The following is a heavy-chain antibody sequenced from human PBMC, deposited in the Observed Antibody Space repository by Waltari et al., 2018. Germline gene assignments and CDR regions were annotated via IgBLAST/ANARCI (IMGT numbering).Heavy chain of an antibody. CDR1: GFTFSSYG. CDR2: IWYDGSNK. J-gene: IGHJ6*02. Sequence: QVQLVESGGGVVQPGRSLRLSCAASGFTFSSYGMPWVRQAPGKGLEWVAVIWYDGSNKYYADSVKGRFTISRDNSKNTLYLQMNSLRAEDTAVYYCARDRGLKNYYYYYGMDVWGQGTTVTVSS. D-gene: IGHD5-12*01. CDR3: ARDRGLKNYYYYYGMDV. V-gene: IGHV3-33*01.